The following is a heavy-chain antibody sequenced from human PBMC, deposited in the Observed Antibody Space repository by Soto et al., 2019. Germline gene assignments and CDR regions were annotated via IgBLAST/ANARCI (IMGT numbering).Heavy chain of an antibody. CDR2: IYYSGST. D-gene: IGHD1-1*01. V-gene: IGHV4-59*08. CDR1: GGSISSYY. Sequence: SETLSLTCTVSGGSISSYYWSWIRQPPGKGLEWIGYIYYSGSTNYNPSLKSRVTISVDTSKNQFSLKLSSVTAADTAVYYCARRYGYSFDYWGQGNLVTVSS. J-gene: IGHJ4*02. CDR3: ARRYGYSFDY.